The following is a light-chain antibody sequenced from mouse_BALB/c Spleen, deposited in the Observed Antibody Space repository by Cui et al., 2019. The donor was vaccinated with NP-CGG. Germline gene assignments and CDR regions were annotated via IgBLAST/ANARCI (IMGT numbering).Light chain of an antibody. CDR2: GTN. CDR3: ALWYSNHWV. CDR1: TAAVTTSNY. Sequence: QAVVPQSSALTTSPGATVTLTCRSSTAAVTTSNYANWVQEKTEHLFTGLIGGTNNRAPGVPARFSGSLIGDKAALTITGAQTEDEAIYFCALWYSNHWVFGGGTKLTVL. V-gene: IGLV1*01. J-gene: IGLJ1*01.